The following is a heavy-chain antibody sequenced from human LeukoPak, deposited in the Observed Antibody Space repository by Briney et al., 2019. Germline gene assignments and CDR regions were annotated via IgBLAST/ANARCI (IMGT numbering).Heavy chain of an antibody. V-gene: IGHV4-34*01. Sequence: PETLSLTCAVYGGSFSGYYWSWIRQPPGKGLEWIGEIDHSGSTNYNPSLKSRVTISVDTSKNQFSLKLGSVTAADTAVYYCARKSLGRYCSSTSCRGVRWFDPWGQGTLVTVSS. D-gene: IGHD2-2*01. CDR2: IDHSGST. CDR3: ARKSLGRYCSSTSCRGVRWFDP. J-gene: IGHJ5*02. CDR1: GGSFSGYY.